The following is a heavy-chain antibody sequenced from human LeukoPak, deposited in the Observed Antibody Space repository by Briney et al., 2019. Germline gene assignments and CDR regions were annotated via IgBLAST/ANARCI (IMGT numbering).Heavy chain of an antibody. CDR2: INAGNGNT. J-gene: IGHJ5*02. CDR1: GYTFTSYA. Sequence: ASVKVSCKASGYTFTSYAMHWVRQAPGQRLEWMGWINAGNGNTKYSQKFQGRVTITRDTSVSTAYMELSSLRSEDTAVYYCARAYCTNGVCYNNWFDPWGQGTLVTVSS. CDR3: ARAYCTNGVCYNNWFDP. V-gene: IGHV1-3*01. D-gene: IGHD2-8*01.